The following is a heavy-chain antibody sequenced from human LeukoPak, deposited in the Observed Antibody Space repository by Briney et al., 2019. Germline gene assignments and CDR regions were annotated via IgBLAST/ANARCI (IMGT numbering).Heavy chain of an antibody. CDR1: GGSISSGSYY. J-gene: IGHJ6*03. Sequence: SQTLSLTCTVSGGSISSGSYYWSWIRQPAGKGLGWIGRIYTSGSTNYNPSLKSRVTISVDTSKNQFSLKLSSVTAADTAVYYCARADYYDSSGYPAHYYYMDVWGKGTTVTVSS. CDR3: ARADYYDSSGYPAHYYYMDV. CDR2: IYTSGST. D-gene: IGHD3-22*01. V-gene: IGHV4-61*02.